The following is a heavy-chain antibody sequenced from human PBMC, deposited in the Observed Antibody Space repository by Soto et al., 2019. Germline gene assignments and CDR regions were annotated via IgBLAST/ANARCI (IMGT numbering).Heavy chain of an antibody. V-gene: IGHV1-18*04. CDR2: ISSYNGNT. CDR1: GYTFTSYG. J-gene: IGHJ5*02. Sequence: EASVKVSCKASGYTFTSYGISWVRQAPGQGLEWMGWISSYNGNTNYAQKVQGRVTLTTDTSTSTTSMELRSLRSDDTAVYYCARGPRYCSTTTCFSGVTWFDPWGQGTLVTVSS. CDR3: ARGPRYCSTTTCFSGVTWFDP. D-gene: IGHD2-2*01.